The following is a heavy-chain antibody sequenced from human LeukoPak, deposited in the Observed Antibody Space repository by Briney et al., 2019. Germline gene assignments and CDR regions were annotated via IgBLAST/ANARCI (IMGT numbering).Heavy chain of an antibody. V-gene: IGHV4-39*07. CDR3: ARAAKKIVGATFYYYYYMDV. J-gene: IGHJ6*03. CDR1: GGSISSSSYY. CDR2: IYYSGST. D-gene: IGHD1-26*01. Sequence: SETLSLTCTVSGGSISSSSYYWGWIRQPPGKGLEWIGSIYYSGSTYYNPSLKSRVTISVDTSKNQFSLKLSSVTAADTAVYYCARAAKKIVGATFYYYYYMDVWGKGTTVTISS.